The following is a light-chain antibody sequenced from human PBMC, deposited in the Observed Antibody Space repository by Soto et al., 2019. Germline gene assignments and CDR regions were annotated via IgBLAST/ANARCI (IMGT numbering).Light chain of an antibody. CDR2: DAS. J-gene: IGKJ5*01. V-gene: IGKV3-11*01. CDR3: QQRSDWPPIT. CDR1: QSVGDY. Sequence: TVLTQSPATLSLSPGERATLSCRSSQSVGDYLAWYQQKPGQAPRLLIYDASNRAAGVPYRFRGSGSGTDFTLTISSVEPEDFGVYYCQQRSDWPPITCGQGKRLEIK.